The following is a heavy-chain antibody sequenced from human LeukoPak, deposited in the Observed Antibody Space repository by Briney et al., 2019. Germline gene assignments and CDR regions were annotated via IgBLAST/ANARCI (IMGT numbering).Heavy chain of an antibody. D-gene: IGHD1-14*01. Sequence: SETLSLTCTVSGGSISSYYWRWIRQPPGKGLEWIGCIYTSGSTNYNPSLKSRVTISVDTSKSQFSLKLSSVTAADTAVYYCARHKLPECWFDPWGQGTLVTVSS. CDR3: ARHKLPECWFDP. J-gene: IGHJ5*02. V-gene: IGHV4-4*09. CDR1: GGSISSYY. CDR2: IYTSGST.